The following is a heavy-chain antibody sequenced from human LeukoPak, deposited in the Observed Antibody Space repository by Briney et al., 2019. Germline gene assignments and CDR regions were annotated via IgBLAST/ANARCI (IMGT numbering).Heavy chain of an antibody. CDR3: ARGLKEMATIDY. CDR2: IIPILGIA. CDR1: GGTFSSYA. D-gene: IGHD5-24*01. V-gene: IGHV1-69*04. J-gene: IGHJ4*02. Sequence: SVKVSCKASGGTFSSYAISWVRQAPGQGLEWMGRIIPILGIANYAQKFQGRVTITADKSTSTAYMELSSLRSDDTAVYYCARGLKEMATIDYWGQGTLVTVSS.